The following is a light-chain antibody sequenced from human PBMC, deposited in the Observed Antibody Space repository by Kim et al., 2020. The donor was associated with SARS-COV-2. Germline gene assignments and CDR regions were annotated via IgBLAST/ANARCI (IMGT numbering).Light chain of an antibody. Sequence: ASVGDSVTNTFRASKDIGNDLGWYRQNPGRAPKRRIYGASNLQSGVPSRFSGSGSETEFTLTINSLQPEDFATYFCLQHRTYPITFGQGTRLEIK. CDR3: LQHRTYPIT. CDR1: KDIGND. CDR2: GAS. V-gene: IGKV1-17*01. J-gene: IGKJ5*01.